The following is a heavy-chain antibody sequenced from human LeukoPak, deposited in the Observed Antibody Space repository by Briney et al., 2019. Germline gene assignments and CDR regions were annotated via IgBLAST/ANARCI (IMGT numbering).Heavy chain of an antibody. Sequence: PGGSLRLSCAASGFTFSSYAMHWVRQAPGKGLEWLAVISYDGSNKYYADSVKGRFTISRDNSKNTLYLQMNSLRAEDTAVYYCATIAVAVSPDWGQGTLVTVSS. CDR3: ATIAVAVSPD. D-gene: IGHD6-19*01. J-gene: IGHJ4*02. V-gene: IGHV3-30*04. CDR1: GFTFSSYA. CDR2: ISYDGSNK.